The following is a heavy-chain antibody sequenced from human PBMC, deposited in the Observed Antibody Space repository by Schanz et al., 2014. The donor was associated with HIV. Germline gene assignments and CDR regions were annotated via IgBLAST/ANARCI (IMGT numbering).Heavy chain of an antibody. CDR2: ISRDGTNT. J-gene: IGHJ4*02. CDR3: ARGGLQWHPEWFDY. D-gene: IGHD4-4*01. Sequence: EMQVVESGGGLVKPGGSLRLSCAASGFTLNSYDMNWVRQTPWKGLEWVSSISRDGTNTYYADSVRGRFTISRDNSKNSLYLQMNSLRVEDTAVYYCARGGLQWHPEWFDYWGQGTLVSVSS. V-gene: IGHV3-21*01. CDR1: GFTLNSYD.